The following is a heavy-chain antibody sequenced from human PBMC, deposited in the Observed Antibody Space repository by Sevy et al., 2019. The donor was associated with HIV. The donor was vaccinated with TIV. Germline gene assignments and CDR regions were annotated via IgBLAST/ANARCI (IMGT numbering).Heavy chain of an antibody. Sequence: ASVKVSCKASGYTFTSYDINWVRQATGQGLEWMGWMNPNTGNRGYAQTFQGRVTMTRDTSTSTAYMELRSLRSDDTAIYYCTRVRALNYYDTSVSMEYNWFDPWGQGTLVTVSS. CDR1: GYTFTSYD. CDR3: TRVRALNYYDTSVSMEYNWFDP. J-gene: IGHJ5*02. V-gene: IGHV1-8*02. CDR2: MNPNTGNR. D-gene: IGHD3-22*01.